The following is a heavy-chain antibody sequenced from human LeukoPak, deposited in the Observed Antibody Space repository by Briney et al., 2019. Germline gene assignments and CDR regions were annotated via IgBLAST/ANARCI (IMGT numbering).Heavy chain of an antibody. Sequence: GGSLRLSCAASGFTFSSYAMHWVRQAPGKGLEWVAVISYDGSNKYYADSVKGRFTISRDNSKNALYLQMNSLRTEDTALYYCAKDTDYYAGLDAWGQGTTVTVSS. D-gene: IGHD3-16*01. CDR1: GFTFSSYA. CDR2: ISYDGSNK. V-gene: IGHV3-30*04. CDR3: AKDTDYYAGLDA. J-gene: IGHJ6*02.